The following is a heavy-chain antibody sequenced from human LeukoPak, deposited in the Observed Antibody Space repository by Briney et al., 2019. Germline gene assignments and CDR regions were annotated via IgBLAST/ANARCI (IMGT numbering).Heavy chain of an antibody. Sequence: PGGSLRLSCAASGFTFSSYAMHWVRQAPGKGLEWVAVISYDGSNKYYADSVKGRFTISRDNSKNTLYLQMNSLRAEDTAVYYCARVSRRYSSGPNLYYFDYWGQGTLVTVSS. J-gene: IGHJ4*02. CDR2: ISYDGSNK. CDR1: GFTFSSYA. D-gene: IGHD6-19*01. V-gene: IGHV3-30-3*01. CDR3: ARVSRRYSSGPNLYYFDY.